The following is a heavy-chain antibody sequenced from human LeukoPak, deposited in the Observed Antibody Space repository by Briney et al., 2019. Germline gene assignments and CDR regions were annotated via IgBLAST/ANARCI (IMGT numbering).Heavy chain of an antibody. CDR2: ISGSGGST. V-gene: IGHV3-23*01. D-gene: IGHD3-10*01. CDR3: ARVGAIIP. Sequence: GGSLRLSCAAFGFTFSSYAMSWVRQAPGKGLEWVSSISGSGGSTYYADSVKGRFTISRDNSKNTLYLQMNSLRAEDAAVYYCARVGAIIPWGQGTLVTVSS. J-gene: IGHJ5*02. CDR1: GFTFSSYA.